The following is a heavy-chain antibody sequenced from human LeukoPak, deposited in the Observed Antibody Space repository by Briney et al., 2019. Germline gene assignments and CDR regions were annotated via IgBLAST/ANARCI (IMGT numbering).Heavy chain of an antibody. CDR1: GFTFSSYS. CDR2: ISSSSSYI. CDR3: ARDGEVGVGRWFDP. J-gene: IGHJ5*02. D-gene: IGHD1-26*01. V-gene: IGHV3-21*01. Sequence: GGSLRLSCAASGFTFSSYSMNWVRQAPGKGLDWVSSISSSSSYIYYADSVKGRFTISRDNAKNSLYLQMNSLRAEDTAVYYCARDGEVGVGRWFDPWGQGTLVTVSS.